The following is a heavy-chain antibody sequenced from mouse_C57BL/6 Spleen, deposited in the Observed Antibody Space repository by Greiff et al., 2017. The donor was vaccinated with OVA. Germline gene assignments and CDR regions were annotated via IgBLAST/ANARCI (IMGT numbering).Heavy chain of an antibody. CDR2: INYDGSST. Sequence: EVQLVESDGGLVQPGSSMKLSCTASGFTFSDYYMAWVRQVPEKGLEWVANINYDGSSTYYLDSLKSRFIISRDNAKNILYLQMSSLKSEDTATYYCARDGGSSYWYFDVWGTGTTVTVSS. J-gene: IGHJ1*03. D-gene: IGHD1-1*01. CDR3: ARDGGSSYWYFDV. CDR1: GFTFSDYY. V-gene: IGHV5-16*01.